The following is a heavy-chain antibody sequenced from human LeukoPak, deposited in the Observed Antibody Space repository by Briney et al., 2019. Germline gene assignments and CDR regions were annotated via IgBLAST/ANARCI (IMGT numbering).Heavy chain of an antibody. CDR2: ISGSGDNT. CDR1: GFTVSSNY. CDR3: AKVGIEQWLSQGQFFDY. J-gene: IGHJ4*02. D-gene: IGHD6-19*01. V-gene: IGHV3-23*01. Sequence: QSGGSLRLSCAASGFTVSSNYMSWVRQAPGKGLEWVSGISGSGDNTHYADSVKGRFTISRDNSKNTLYLQMNSLRAEDTAVYYCAKVGIEQWLSQGQFFDYWGQGALVTVSS.